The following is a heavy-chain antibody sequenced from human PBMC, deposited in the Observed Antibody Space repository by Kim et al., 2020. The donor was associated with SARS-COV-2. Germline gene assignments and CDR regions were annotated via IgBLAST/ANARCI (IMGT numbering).Heavy chain of an antibody. CDR3: AKDRLTYYDILTGYPNPFDY. CDR1: GFTFSSYA. Sequence: GGSLRLSCAASGFTFSSYAMSWVRQAPGKGLEWVSAISGSGGSTYYADSVKGRFTISRDNSKNTLYLQMNSLRAEDTAVYYCAKDRLTYYDILTGYPNPFDYWGQGTLVTVSS. D-gene: IGHD3-9*01. J-gene: IGHJ4*02. CDR2: ISGSGGST. V-gene: IGHV3-23*01.